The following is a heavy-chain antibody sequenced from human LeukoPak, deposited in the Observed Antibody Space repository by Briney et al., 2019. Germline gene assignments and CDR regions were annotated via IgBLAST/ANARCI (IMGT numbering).Heavy chain of an antibody. V-gene: IGHV1-69*01. D-gene: IGHD1-26*01. J-gene: IGHJ3*02. CDR2: IIPIFDTA. CDR3: ASGGGSSTAIDAFDI. CDR1: GGTFSSYA. Sequence: SVKVSCKASGGTFSSYAISWVRQAPGQGLEWMGGIIPIFDTANYAQKFQGRVTITADESTSTAYMELSSLRSEDTAVYYCASGGGSSTAIDAFDIWGQGTMVTVSS.